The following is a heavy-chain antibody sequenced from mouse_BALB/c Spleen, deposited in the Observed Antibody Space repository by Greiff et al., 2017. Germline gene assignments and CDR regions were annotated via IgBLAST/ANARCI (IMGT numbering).Heavy chain of an antibody. Sequence: EVKVVESGGGLVQPGGSLKLSCAASGFTFSSYTMSWVRQTPEKRLEWVASISSGGSTYYPDSVKGRFTISRDNARNILYLQMSSLRSEDTAMYYCARGRGSSYLDYWGQGTTLTVSS. CDR3: ARGRGSSYLDY. CDR2: ISSGGST. J-gene: IGHJ2*01. CDR1: GFTFSSYT. V-gene: IGHV5-6-5*01. D-gene: IGHD1-1*01.